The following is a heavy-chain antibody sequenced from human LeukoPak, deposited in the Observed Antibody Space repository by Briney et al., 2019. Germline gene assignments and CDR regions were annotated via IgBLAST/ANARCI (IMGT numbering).Heavy chain of an antibody. CDR3: ARVSNSMVRGVKNNWFDP. CDR2: IYYSGST. CDR1: GGSISSSSYY. D-gene: IGHD3-10*01. J-gene: IGHJ5*02. V-gene: IGHV4-39*01. Sequence: SETLSLTCTVSGGSISSSSYYWGWIRQPPGKGLEWIGSIYYSGSTYYNPSLKSRVTISVDTSKNQFSLKLSSVTAADTAVYYCARVSNSMVRGVKNNWFDPWGQGTLVTVSS.